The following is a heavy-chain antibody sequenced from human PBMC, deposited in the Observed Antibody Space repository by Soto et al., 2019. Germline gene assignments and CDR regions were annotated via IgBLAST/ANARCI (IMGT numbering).Heavy chain of an antibody. J-gene: IGHJ4*02. D-gene: IGHD2-15*01. CDR1: GGSVSTGAYY. CDR2: IYYSGTT. V-gene: IGHV4-39*01. CDR3: ASPSSETTIYSLDE. Sequence: QLQLQESGPGVVKPSETLSLTCTVSGGSVSTGAYYWVWIRQAPGAGLEWIGTIYYSGTTYYNPSLKSRVTISTDTSKNQFSLRLSSVTAADTAVYYCASPSSETTIYSLDEWGQGTLVTVSS.